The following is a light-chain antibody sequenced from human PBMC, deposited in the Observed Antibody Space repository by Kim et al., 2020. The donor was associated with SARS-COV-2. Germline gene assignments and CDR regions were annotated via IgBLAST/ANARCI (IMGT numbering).Light chain of an antibody. V-gene: IGLV3-21*04. Sequence: SYELTQPPSVSMAPGQTARITCGGTNIGSKSVHWYQQKPGQAPVLVIYYDTDRPSGVSERFAGSISGDTAILTISKVEVGDEAVYYCQVWDSSSDHRVFGGGTQLTV. CDR1: NIGSKS. CDR3: QVWDSSSDHRV. J-gene: IGLJ3*02. CDR2: YDT.